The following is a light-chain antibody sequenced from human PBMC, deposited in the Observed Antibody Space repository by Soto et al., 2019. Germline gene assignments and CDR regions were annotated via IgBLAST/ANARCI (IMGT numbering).Light chain of an antibody. CDR3: LRYGDSPPAYT. J-gene: IGKJ2*01. CDR1: QSVSSRN. V-gene: IGKV3-20*01. Sequence: EIVLTQSPGTVSLSPGERATLSCRASQSVSSRNLAWYRQKPGQSPSLLIFGASNRDTGIPDRFSGSGSGTDFPLTISRLEPEDCAVYYCLRYGDSPPAYTFGQGTKLEIK. CDR2: GAS.